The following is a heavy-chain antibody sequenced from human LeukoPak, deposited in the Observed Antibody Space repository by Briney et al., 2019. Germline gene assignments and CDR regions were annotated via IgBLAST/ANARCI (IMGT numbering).Heavy chain of an antibody. CDR3: ARDRRCSGGSCETPFYGMDV. V-gene: IGHV3-21*01. Sequence: PGGSLRLSCAASGFTFSSYSMNWVRQAPGKGLEWVSSISSSSSYIYYADSVKGRFTISRDNAKNSLYLQMNSLRAEDTAVYYCARDRRCSGGSCETPFYGMDVWGQGTTVTVSS. CDR1: GFTFSSYS. D-gene: IGHD2-15*01. J-gene: IGHJ6*02. CDR2: ISSSSSYI.